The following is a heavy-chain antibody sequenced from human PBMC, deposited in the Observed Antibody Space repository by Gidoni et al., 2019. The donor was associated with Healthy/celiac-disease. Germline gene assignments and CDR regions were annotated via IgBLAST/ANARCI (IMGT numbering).Heavy chain of an antibody. Sequence: QVQLQESVPGRVKPSETLSLTCPGSGGSISSYYWSWIRQPPRKGLEWIGYIYYSESTNYNPSLNSRVTISVDTSKNQFSLKLSSVTAAYTAVYYCARHRNYYGSGSYYLAAFDYWGQGTLVTVSS. CDR2: IYYSEST. CDR1: GGSISSYY. J-gene: IGHJ4*02. CDR3: ARHRNYYGSGSYYLAAFDY. D-gene: IGHD3-10*01. V-gene: IGHV4-59*08.